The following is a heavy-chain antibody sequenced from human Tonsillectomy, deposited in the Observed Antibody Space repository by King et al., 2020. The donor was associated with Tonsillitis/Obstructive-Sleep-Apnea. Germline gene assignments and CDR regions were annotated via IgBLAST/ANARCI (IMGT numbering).Heavy chain of an antibody. J-gene: IGHJ6*02. D-gene: IGHD3-22*01. CDR2: MYYSGST. V-gene: IGHV4-59*08. Sequence: VQLQESGPGLVKPSETLSLTCTVSGGSISSYYWSWIRQPPGKGLEWIGYMYYSGSTNYNPSLKSRVTISVETSKNQFSLKVSSVTAADTAVYYCARHPTYYYGSSGYRYGMDVWGQGTTVTVSS. CDR1: GGSISSYY. CDR3: ARHPTYYYGSSGYRYGMDV.